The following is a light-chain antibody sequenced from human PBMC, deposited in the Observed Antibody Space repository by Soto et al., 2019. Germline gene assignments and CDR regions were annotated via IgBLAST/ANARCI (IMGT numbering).Light chain of an antibody. CDR1: QSISNN. CDR2: GAS. CDR3: QQYNNWPPIT. J-gene: IGKJ5*01. Sequence: DIVMTQSPATLSVSPGDRATLSCRASQSISNNLAWYQQKPGQAPRLFIYGASTRATGIPARFSGSGSGTEFTLTISSLQSEDFAIYYCQQYNNWPPITFGQGTRLEIK. V-gene: IGKV3-15*01.